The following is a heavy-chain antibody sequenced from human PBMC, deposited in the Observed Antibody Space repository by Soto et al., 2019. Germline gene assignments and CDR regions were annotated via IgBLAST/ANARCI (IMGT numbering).Heavy chain of an antibody. CDR3: ARDGGKWLRRRGYYYYGMDV. D-gene: IGHD5-12*01. Sequence: SETLSLTCAVYGGSFSGYYWSWIRQPPGKGLEWIGEINHSGSTNYNPSLKSRVTISVDTSKNQFSLKLSSVTAADTAVYYCARDGGKWLRRRGYYYYGMDVWGQGTTVTVSS. V-gene: IGHV4-34*01. CDR1: GGSFSGYY. CDR2: INHSGST. J-gene: IGHJ6*02.